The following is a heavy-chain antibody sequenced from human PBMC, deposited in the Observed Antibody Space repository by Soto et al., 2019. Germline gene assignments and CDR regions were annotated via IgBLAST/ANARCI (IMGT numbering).Heavy chain of an antibody. D-gene: IGHD6-19*01. V-gene: IGHV3-30*18. Sequence: QVQLVESGGGVVQPGRSLRLSCAASGFTFSSYGMHWVRQAPGKGLEWVAVISYDGSNKYYADYVQGRFTISRDNSKNTLYLQVNSLSDEDTAVYYCAKEGRAAALAVAGGPYYYYYGMDVWGQGTTVTVSS. CDR1: GFTFSSYG. CDR3: AKEGRAAALAVAGGPYYYYYGMDV. J-gene: IGHJ6*02. CDR2: ISYDGSNK.